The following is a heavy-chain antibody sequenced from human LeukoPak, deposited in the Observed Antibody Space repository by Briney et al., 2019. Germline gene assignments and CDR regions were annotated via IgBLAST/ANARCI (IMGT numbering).Heavy chain of an antibody. Sequence: PGGSLRLSCAASGFTFSRYSMNWVRQAPGKGLEWVANIKQDGSEKYYVDSVKGRFTISRDNAKNSPYLQMNSLRAEDTAVYYCARGPSGYHNTGGQGTLVTVSS. J-gene: IGHJ4*02. D-gene: IGHD5-12*01. CDR1: GFTFSRYS. CDR2: IKQDGSEK. CDR3: ARGPSGYHNT. V-gene: IGHV3-7*01.